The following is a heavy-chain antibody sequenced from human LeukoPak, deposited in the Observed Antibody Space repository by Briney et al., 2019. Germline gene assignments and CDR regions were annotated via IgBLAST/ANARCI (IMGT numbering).Heavy chain of an antibody. V-gene: IGHV3-7*01. CDR1: GFTFSSYW. CDR2: TKQDGSEK. D-gene: IGHD5-18*01. J-gene: IGHJ3*02. CDR3: ARAGGDTAVVFDAFDI. Sequence: GGSLRLSCAASGFTFSSYWMTWVRQARGKGLEGVANTKQDGSEKYYVDSVKGRFTISRDNAKNSLYLQMNSLRADDTAVYYCARAGGDTAVVFDAFDIWGQGTMVTVSS.